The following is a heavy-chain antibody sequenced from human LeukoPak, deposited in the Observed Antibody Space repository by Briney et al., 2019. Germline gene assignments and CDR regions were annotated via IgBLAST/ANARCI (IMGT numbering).Heavy chain of an antibody. CDR3: AKRKDTIFGVVINPYFDY. D-gene: IGHD3-3*01. J-gene: IGHJ4*02. CDR1: GFTFSSYA. CDR2: ISGSGGST. V-gene: IGHV3-23*01. Sequence: GGSLRLSCAASGFTFSSYAMSWVRQAPGKGLEWVSAISGSGGSTYYADSVKGRFTISRDNSKNTLYLQMNSLRAEDTAVYYCAKRKDTIFGVVINPYFDYWGQGTLVTVSS.